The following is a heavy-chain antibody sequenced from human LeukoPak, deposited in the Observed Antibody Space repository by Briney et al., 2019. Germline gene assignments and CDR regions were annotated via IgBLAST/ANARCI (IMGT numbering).Heavy chain of an antibody. D-gene: IGHD3/OR15-3a*01. V-gene: IGHV4-39*01. J-gene: IGHJ4*02. CDR2: IYHSGST. Sequence: SETLSLTCTVSGGSISSSSYYWGWIRQPPGKGLEWIGNIYHSGSTYFNPALKSRVTISVDTSKNQFSLKLNSVTAADTAVYYCARQGGGLVIDYWGQGTLVTVSS. CDR1: GGSISSSSYY. CDR3: ARQGGGLVIDY.